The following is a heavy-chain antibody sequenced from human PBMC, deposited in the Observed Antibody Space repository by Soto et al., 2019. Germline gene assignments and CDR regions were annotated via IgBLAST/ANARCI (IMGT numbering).Heavy chain of an antibody. CDR1: GFTFSDYY. Sequence: QVQLVESGGGLVKPGGSLRLSCAASGFTFSDYYMSWIRRAPGKGLEWVSYIKSSSTYTNYADSVKGRFTISRDNAKNSLYLQMNSLRAEDTAVYYCARIIAAAGGRRYFDLWGRGTLVTVSS. J-gene: IGHJ2*01. CDR2: IKSSSTYT. D-gene: IGHD6-13*01. CDR3: ARIIAAAGGRRYFDL. V-gene: IGHV3-11*05.